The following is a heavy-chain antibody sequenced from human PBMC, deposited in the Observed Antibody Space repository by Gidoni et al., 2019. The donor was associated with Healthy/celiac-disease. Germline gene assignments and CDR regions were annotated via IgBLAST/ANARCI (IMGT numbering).Heavy chain of an antibody. CDR1: GGSISSYY. V-gene: IGHV4-4*08. CDR3: AREYSSSSNHYYMDV. J-gene: IGHJ6*03. D-gene: IGHD6-6*01. Sequence: QVQLQESGPGLVKLSETLSLTCTVSGGSISSYYWSWIRQPPGKGLEWIGYVYSSGSTNYNPSLKSRVTISVDTSKNQFSLKLSSVTAADTAVYYCAREYSSSSNHYYMDVWGKGTTVTVSS. CDR2: VYSSGST.